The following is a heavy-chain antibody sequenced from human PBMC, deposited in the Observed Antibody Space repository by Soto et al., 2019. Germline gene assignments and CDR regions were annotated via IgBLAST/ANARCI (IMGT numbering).Heavy chain of an antibody. CDR2: IRSKANSYAT. Sequence: PGGSLRLSCAASGFTFSGSAMHWVRQASGKGLEWVGRIRSKANSYATAYAASVKGRFTISRDDSKNTAYLQMNSLKTEDTAVYYCTRHSVNYYGSGVINYYGMDVWGQGTTVTVSS. V-gene: IGHV3-73*01. D-gene: IGHD3-10*01. CDR3: TRHSVNYYGSGVINYYGMDV. J-gene: IGHJ6*02. CDR1: GFTFSGSA.